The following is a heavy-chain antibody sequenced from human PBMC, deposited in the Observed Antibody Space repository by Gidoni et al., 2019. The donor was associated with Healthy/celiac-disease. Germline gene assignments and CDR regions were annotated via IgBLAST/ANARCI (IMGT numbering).Heavy chain of an antibody. CDR2: IYYSGST. J-gene: IGHJ4*02. CDR3: ARDKGKRGYSYGHFDY. V-gene: IGHV4-59*01. D-gene: IGHD5-18*01. CDR1: GGSISSYY. Sequence: QVQLQESGPGLVKPSETLSLTCTVSGGSISSYYWSWIRQPPGKGLEWIGSIYYSGSTNYNPSLKSRVTISVDTSKNQFSLKLSSVTAADTAVYYCARDKGKRGYSYGHFDYWGQGTLVTVSS.